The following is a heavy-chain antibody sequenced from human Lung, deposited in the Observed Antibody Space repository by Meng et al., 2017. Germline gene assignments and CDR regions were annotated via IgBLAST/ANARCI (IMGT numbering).Heavy chain of an antibody. Sequence: QVQFRLWGADLLKPSGTLSLPCVVSGGSFSDYYWSWIRQPPGKGLEWIGEINHSGSTNYNPSLESRATISVDTSQNNLSLKLSSVTAADSAVYYCARGPTTMAHDFDYWGQGTLVTVSS. D-gene: IGHD4-11*01. J-gene: IGHJ4*02. V-gene: IGHV4-34*01. CDR2: INHSGST. CDR3: ARGPTTMAHDFDY. CDR1: GGSFSDYY.